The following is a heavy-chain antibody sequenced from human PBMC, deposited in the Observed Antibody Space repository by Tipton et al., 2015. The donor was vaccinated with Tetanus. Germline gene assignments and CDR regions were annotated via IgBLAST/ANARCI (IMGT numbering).Heavy chain of an antibody. CDR1: GYTFTSYA. CDR2: INAGNGNT. J-gene: IGHJ4*02. D-gene: IGHD1-7*01. CDR3: ARAVTGTTSSFDY. V-gene: IGHV1-3*01. Sequence: QSGAEVKKPGASVKVSCKASGYTFTSYAMHWVRQAPGQRLEWMGWINAGNGNTKYSQKFQGRVTITRDTSASTAYMELSSLRSEDTAVYYCARAVTGTTSSFDYWGQGTLVTVSS.